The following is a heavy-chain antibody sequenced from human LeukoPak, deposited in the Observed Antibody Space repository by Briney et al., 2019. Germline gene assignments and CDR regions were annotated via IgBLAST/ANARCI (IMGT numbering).Heavy chain of an antibody. Sequence: PGGSLRLSCAASGFTFSSYGMHWVRQAPGKGLEWEAVIWYDGSNKYYADSVKGRFTISRDNSKNTLYLQMNSLRAEDTAVYYCAKDLTYYDFWSGYYPDYWGQGTLVTVSS. J-gene: IGHJ4*02. V-gene: IGHV3-30*02. CDR3: AKDLTYYDFWSGYYPDY. D-gene: IGHD3-3*01. CDR1: GFTFSSYG. CDR2: IWYDGSNK.